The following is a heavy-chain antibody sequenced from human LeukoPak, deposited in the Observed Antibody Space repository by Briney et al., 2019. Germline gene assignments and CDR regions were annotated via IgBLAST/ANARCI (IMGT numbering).Heavy chain of an antibody. CDR3: ARRSSTRRAGPAYYFDY. CDR1: GGSISSYY. V-gene: IGHV4-59*08. Sequence: SETLSLTCTVSGGSISSYYWSWIRQPPGKGLEWIGYIYYSGSTNYNPSLKSRVTISVDTPKNQFSLKLSSVTAVDTAVYYCARRSSTRRAGPAYYFDYWGQGTLVTVSS. D-gene: IGHD6-25*01. CDR2: IYYSGST. J-gene: IGHJ4*02.